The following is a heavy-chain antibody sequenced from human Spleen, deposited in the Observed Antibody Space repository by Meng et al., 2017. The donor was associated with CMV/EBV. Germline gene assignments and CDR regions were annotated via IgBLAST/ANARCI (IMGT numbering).Heavy chain of an antibody. V-gene: IGHV3-21*02. CDR2: ISSSSSYI. Sequence: EVRLVESGGGLVQPGGSLRLSCTASGFTFSDYWMHWVRQVPGEGLVWVSSISSSSSYIYYADSVKGRFTISRDNAKNSLYLQMNSLRAEDTAVYYCARGRWVYWGQGTLVTVAS. D-gene: IGHD5-24*01. CDR1: GFTFSDYW. CDR3: ARGRWVY. J-gene: IGHJ4*02.